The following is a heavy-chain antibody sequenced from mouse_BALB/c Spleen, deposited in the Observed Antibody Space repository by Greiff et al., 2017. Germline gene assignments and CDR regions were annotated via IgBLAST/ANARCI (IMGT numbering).Heavy chain of an antibody. CDR1: GYTFTSYY. J-gene: IGHJ3*01. V-gene: IGHV1S81*02. Sequence: VKLQESGAELVKPGASVKLSCKASGYTFTSYYMYWVKQRPGQGLEWIGEINPSNGGTNFNEKFKSKATLTVDKSSSTAYMQLSSLTSEDSAVYYCTREDYDGYPLFAYWGQGTLVTVSA. CDR3: TREDYDGYPLFAY. D-gene: IGHD2-3*01. CDR2: INPSNGGT.